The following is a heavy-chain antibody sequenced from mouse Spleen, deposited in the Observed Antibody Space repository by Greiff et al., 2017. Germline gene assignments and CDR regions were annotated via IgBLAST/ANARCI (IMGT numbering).Heavy chain of an antibody. CDR1: GFTFSSYA. D-gene: IGHD2-12*01. J-gene: IGHJ4*01. CDR3: ARGLRDGVYYAMDY. V-gene: IGHV5-6-5*01. Sequence: EVKLVESGGGLVKPGGSLKLSCAASGFTFSSYAMSWVRQTPEKRLEWVASISSGGSTYYPDSVKGRFTISRDNARNILYLQMSSLRSEDTAMYYCARGLRDGVYYAMDYWGQGTSVTVSS. CDR2: ISSGGST.